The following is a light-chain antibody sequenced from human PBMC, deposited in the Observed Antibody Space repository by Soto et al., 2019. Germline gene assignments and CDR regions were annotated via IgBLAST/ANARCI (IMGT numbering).Light chain of an antibody. Sequence: QSALTQPRSVSGSPGQSVTISCTGTSSDVGGYDYVSWFQHHPGKVPKLMIYDVTKRPSGVPDRFSASKSGNTASLTISGLQAEDEADYYCCSYGGYVWVFGGGTKVTVL. J-gene: IGLJ3*02. CDR3: CSYGGYVWV. CDR1: SSDVGGYDY. CDR2: DVT. V-gene: IGLV2-11*01.